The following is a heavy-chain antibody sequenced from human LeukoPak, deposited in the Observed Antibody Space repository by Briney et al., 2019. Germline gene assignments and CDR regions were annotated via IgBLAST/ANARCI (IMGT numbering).Heavy chain of an antibody. J-gene: IGHJ4*02. V-gene: IGHV4-34*01. CDR3: ARTSYDYVWGSYRPLYYFDY. CDR2: INHSGST. CDR1: GGSFSGYY. Sequence: SETLSLTCAVYGGSFSGYYWSWICQPPGKGLEWIGEINHSGSTNYNPSLKSRVTISVDTSKNQFSLKLSSVTAADTAVYYCARTSYDYVWGSYRPLYYFDYWGQGTLVTVSS. D-gene: IGHD3-16*02.